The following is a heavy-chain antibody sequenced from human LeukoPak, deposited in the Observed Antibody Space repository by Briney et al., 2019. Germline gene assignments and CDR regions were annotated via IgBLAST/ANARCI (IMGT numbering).Heavy chain of an antibody. J-gene: IGHJ4*02. D-gene: IGHD3-10*01. Sequence: PGGSLRLSCAASGFTFSSYGMSWVRQAPGKGLEWVAFIRSDGSNKYYADSVKGRFTVSRDNSKNMVYLQMNSLRTEDTARYYCARSFTMVRAYDYWGQGTLVTVSS. CDR3: ARSFTMVRAYDY. V-gene: IGHV3-30*02. CDR1: GFTFSSYG. CDR2: IRSDGSNK.